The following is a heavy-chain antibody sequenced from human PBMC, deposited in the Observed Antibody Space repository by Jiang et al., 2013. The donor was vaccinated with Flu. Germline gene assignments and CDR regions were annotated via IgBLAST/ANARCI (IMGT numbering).Heavy chain of an antibody. J-gene: IGHJ4*02. CDR1: GGSISSYY. V-gene: IGHV4-59*01. CDR2: IYYSGST. D-gene: IGHD3-10*01. Sequence: GSGLVKPSETLSLTCTVSGGSISSYYWSWIRQPPGKGLEWIGDIYYSGSTSYNPSLKSRVTISVDTSKNQFSLKLSSVTAADTAVYYCARGAGDFDYWGQGTLVTVSS. CDR3: ARGAGDFDY.